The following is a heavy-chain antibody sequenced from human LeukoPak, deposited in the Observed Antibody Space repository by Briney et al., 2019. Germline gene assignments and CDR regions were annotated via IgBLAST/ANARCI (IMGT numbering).Heavy chain of an antibody. J-gene: IGHJ5*02. CDR2: IYYSGST. Sequence: SETLSLTCTVSGGSISSSSYYWGWIRQPPGKGLEWIGSIYYSGSTYYNPSLKSRVTISVGTSKNQFSLKLSSVTAADTAVYYCARPGPTGIAARAWGQGTLVTVSS. CDR3: ARPGPTGIAARA. CDR1: GGSISSSSYY. V-gene: IGHV4-39*01. D-gene: IGHD6-13*01.